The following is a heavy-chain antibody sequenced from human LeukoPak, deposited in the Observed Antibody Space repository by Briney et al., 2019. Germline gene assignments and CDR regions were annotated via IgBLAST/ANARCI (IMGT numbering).Heavy chain of an antibody. D-gene: IGHD3-10*01. CDR3: ARVPRRKSGVHFDY. Sequence: PSETLSLTCTVSGGSISSGDYYWSWIRQPPGKGLEWIGYIYYSGSTYYNPSLKSRVTISVDTSKNQFSLKLSPVTAADTAVYYCARVPRRKSGVHFDYWGQGTLVTVSS. J-gene: IGHJ4*02. CDR1: GGSISSGDYY. CDR2: IYYSGST. V-gene: IGHV4-30-4*08.